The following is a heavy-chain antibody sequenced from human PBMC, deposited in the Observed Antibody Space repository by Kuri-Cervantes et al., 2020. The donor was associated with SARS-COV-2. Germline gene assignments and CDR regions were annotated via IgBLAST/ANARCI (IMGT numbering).Heavy chain of an antibody. V-gene: IGHV4-34*01. Sequence: SETLSLTCTVSGGSISSYYWSWIRQPPGKGLEWIGEINHSGSTNYNPSLKSRVTISVDTSKNQFSLKLSSVTAADTAVYYCARGEDRGYSGYDIYYFDYWGQGTLVTVSS. CDR2: INHSGST. J-gene: IGHJ4*02. CDR3: ARGEDRGYSGYDIYYFDY. D-gene: IGHD5-12*01. CDR1: GGSISSYY.